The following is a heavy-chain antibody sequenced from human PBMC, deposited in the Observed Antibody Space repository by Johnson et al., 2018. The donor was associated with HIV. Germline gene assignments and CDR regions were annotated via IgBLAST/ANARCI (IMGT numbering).Heavy chain of an antibody. CDR2: ISYDGSNK. J-gene: IGHJ3*02. Sequence: QVQLVESGGGLVQPGGSLRLSCVVSGLSFSNFGMHWVRQAPGKGLEWVAVISYDGSNKYYTASVKGRFTISRDNSKNTLYLEMNSLRTEDTAVYYCAKRAQLGTAWYVNAFDIWGQGTMVTVSS. CDR1: GLSFSNFG. D-gene: IGHD3-16*01. V-gene: IGHV3-30*18. CDR3: AKRAQLGTAWYVNAFDI.